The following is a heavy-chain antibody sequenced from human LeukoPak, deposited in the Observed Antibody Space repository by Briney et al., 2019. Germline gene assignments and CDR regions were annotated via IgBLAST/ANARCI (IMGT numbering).Heavy chain of an antibody. CDR2: ISYDGSNK. CDR3: AGGASWDSSGYHGYS. J-gene: IGHJ5*02. Sequence: GGSLRLSCAASGFTFSSNGMHWVRQAPGKGLEWVAVISYDGSNKYYADSVKGRFTISRDNSKNTLYLQMNSLRAEDTAVYYCAGGASWDSSGYHGYSWGQGTLVTVSS. D-gene: IGHD3-22*01. CDR1: GFTFSSNG. V-gene: IGHV3-30*03.